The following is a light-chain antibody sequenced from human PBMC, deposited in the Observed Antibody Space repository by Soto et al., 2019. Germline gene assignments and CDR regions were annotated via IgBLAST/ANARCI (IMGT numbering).Light chain of an antibody. V-gene: IGKV1-5*03. CDR2: KAS. CDR3: QQCNGSPRT. Sequence: QLLQPLLPRPPSVRGSVTISRWASQNISAWLAWYQQKPGKAPRLLIYKASSLESGVPSRFSGSGSGTEFTLTISSLQPDDFATYYCQQCNGSPRTFGQGTKVDIK. J-gene: IGKJ1*01. CDR1: QNISAW.